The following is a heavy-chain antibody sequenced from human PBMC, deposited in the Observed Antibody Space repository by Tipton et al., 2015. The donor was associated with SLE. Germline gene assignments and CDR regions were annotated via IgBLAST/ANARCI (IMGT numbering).Heavy chain of an antibody. CDR2: INPNSGGT. V-gene: IGHV1-2*06. Sequence: QSGPEVKKPGSSVRVSCRTSGGTFSSYSTSWLRQAPGQGLEWMGRINPNSGGTNYAQKFQGRVTMTRDTSISTAYMELSRLRSDDTAVYYCARGGFVGSGRHEAFDIWGQGTMVTVSS. J-gene: IGHJ3*02. CDR1: GGTFSSYS. D-gene: IGHD3-10*01. CDR3: ARGGFVGSGRHEAFDI.